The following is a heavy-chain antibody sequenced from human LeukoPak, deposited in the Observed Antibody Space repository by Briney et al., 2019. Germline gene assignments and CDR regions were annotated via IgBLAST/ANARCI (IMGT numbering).Heavy chain of an antibody. CDR3: ARGSPVVIPAAIFNNWFDP. J-gene: IGHJ5*02. Sequence: ASVKVSCKASGYTFTGYYIHWVRQAPGQGLEWMGWINPNSGGTNYAQKFQGRVTMTRDTSISTAYMELSRLRSDDTAVYYCARGSPVVIPAAIFNNWFDPWGQGTLVTVSS. CDR1: GYTFTGYY. CDR2: INPNSGGT. D-gene: IGHD2-2*01. V-gene: IGHV1-2*02.